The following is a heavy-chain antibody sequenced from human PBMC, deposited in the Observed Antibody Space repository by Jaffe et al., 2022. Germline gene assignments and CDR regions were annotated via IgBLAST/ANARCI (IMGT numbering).Heavy chain of an antibody. V-gene: IGHV4-61*01. CDR2: IYYSGST. J-gene: IGHJ5*02. Sequence: QVQLQESGPGLVKPSETLSLTCTVSGGSVSSGSYYWNWIRQPPGKGLEWIGYIYYSGSTNYNPSLKSRATISVDTSKNQFSLKLSSVTPADTAVYYCARDPRFCTGGSCYPGWFDPWGQGTLVTVSS. CDR3: ARDPRFCTGGSCYPGWFDP. CDR1: GGSVSSGSYY. D-gene: IGHD2-15*01.